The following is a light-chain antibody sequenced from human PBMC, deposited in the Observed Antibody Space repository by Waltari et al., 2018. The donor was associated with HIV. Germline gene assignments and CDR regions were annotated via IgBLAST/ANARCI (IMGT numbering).Light chain of an antibody. V-gene: IGLV2-14*03. CDR2: EVS. J-gene: IGLJ2*01. Sequence: QSALSQPASVSGSFGQSITISCPGTSSDVGGYQYVSWYQQQPGKAPKLLISEVSNRPSGVSSRFSGSKSGNTASLTIFWLQAEDEADYYCSSYTNRDTVVFGGGTKLTVV. CDR1: SSDVGGYQY. CDR3: SSYTNRDTVV.